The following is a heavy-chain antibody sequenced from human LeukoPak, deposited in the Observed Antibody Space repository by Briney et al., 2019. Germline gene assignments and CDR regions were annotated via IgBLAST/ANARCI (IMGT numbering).Heavy chain of an antibody. Sequence: GESLKISCXGSGYSFTSYWIGWVREMPGKGLEWMGIIYPGDSDTRYSPSFQGQVTISADKSISTAYLQWSSLKASDTAMYYCARRKSYYGSSGYYTSFDYWGQGTLVTVSS. CDR2: IYPGDSDT. D-gene: IGHD3-22*01. CDR1: GYSFTSYW. V-gene: IGHV5-51*01. CDR3: ARRKSYYGSSGYYTSFDY. J-gene: IGHJ4*02.